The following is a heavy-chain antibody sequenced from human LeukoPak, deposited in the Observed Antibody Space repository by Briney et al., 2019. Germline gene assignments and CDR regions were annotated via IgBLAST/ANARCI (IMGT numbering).Heavy chain of an antibody. CDR1: GGSVSSTTYF. J-gene: IGHJ4*02. D-gene: IGHD3-16*01. CDR3: ARHVGKWGFDF. CDR2: IYSGTT. V-gene: IGHV4-61*01. Sequence: SETLSLTCTVSGGSVSSTTYFWSWIRQPPGKGLEWIGCIYSGTTNYNPSLKSRVTVSVDTSKNQFYLNLSSLTAADTAVYYCARHVGKWGFDFWGQGTLVTVSS.